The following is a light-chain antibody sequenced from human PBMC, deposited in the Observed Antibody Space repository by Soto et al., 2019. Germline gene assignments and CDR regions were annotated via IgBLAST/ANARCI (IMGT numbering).Light chain of an antibody. Sequence: SYELTQPPSVSVAPGHTAKITCGGENIGVKSVNWYLQKPGQAPGLVVYDDSDRPSGSPERFYGSNYNDGATLTISRVEAGDEADYYCQVWDTYVDHGVFGGGTKVTVL. CDR1: NIGVKS. CDR3: QVWDTYVDHGV. CDR2: DDS. J-gene: IGLJ3*02. V-gene: IGLV3-21*02.